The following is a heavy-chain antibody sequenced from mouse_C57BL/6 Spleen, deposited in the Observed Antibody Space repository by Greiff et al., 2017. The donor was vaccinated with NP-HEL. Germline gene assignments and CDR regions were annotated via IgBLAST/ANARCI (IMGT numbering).Heavy chain of an antibody. CDR2: INPNNGGT. CDR1: GYTFTDYN. Sequence: VQLKESGPELVKPGASVKIPCKASGYTFTDYNMDWVKQSHGKSLEWIGDINPNNGGTIYNQKFKGKATLTVDKSSSTAYMELRRLTSEDTAVYYCARYYDDAMDYWGQGTSVTVSS. CDR3: ARYYDDAMDY. V-gene: IGHV1-18*01. D-gene: IGHD2-4*01. J-gene: IGHJ4*01.